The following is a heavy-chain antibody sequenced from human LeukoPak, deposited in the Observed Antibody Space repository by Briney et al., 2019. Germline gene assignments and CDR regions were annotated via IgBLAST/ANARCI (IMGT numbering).Heavy chain of an antibody. V-gene: IGHV3-11*06. CDR3: ARETYCGGDCYVQYYFDY. J-gene: IGHJ4*02. CDR1: GFTFTDYY. Sequence: PGGSPRLSCAASGFTFTDYYMSWIRQAPGKGLEWVSYISSGSTYTTYADSVKGRFTISRDNAKNSLYLQMNSLRAEDTAVYYCARETYCGGDCYVQYYFDYWGQGTLVTVSS. CDR2: ISSGSTYT. D-gene: IGHD2-21*02.